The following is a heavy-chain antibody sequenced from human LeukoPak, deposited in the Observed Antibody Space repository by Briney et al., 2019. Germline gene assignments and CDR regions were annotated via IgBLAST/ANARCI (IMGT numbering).Heavy chain of an antibody. Sequence: SETLSLTCTVSSGSIRSHYWSWIRQPPGKGLEWLGYIYYSGSTTYNPSLKSRVSISVDTSNNQVSLDLSSVTAADTAVYYCAREDCSSTSCYMYYYYYMDVWGKGTTVTVSS. V-gene: IGHV4-59*11. J-gene: IGHJ6*03. CDR2: IYYSGST. CDR1: SGSIRSHY. CDR3: AREDCSSTSCYMYYYYYMDV. D-gene: IGHD2-2*02.